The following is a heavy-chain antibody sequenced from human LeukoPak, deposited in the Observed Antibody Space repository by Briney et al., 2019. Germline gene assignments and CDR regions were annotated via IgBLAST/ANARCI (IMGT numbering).Heavy chain of an antibody. V-gene: IGHV3-74*01. J-gene: IGHJ4*02. D-gene: IGHD3-10*01. CDR2: INSDGSST. CDR1: GFTFSSYW. CDR3: ARGRITMVQGVIITSYYFDY. Sequence: SGGSLRLSCAASGFTFSSYWMRWVRQAPGKGLVWVSRINSDGSSTIYADSVKGRFTISRDSAKNTLYLQMNSLRAEDTAVYYCARGRITMVQGVIITSYYFDYWGQGTLVTVSS.